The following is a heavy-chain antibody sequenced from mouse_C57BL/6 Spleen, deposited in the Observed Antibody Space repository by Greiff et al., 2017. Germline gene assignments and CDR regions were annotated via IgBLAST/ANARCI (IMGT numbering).Heavy chain of an antibody. V-gene: IGHV5-6*01. CDR3: ARFTTVSLGYYFDY. Sequence: EVKLVESGGDLVKPGGSLKLSCAASGFTFSSYGMSWVRQTPDKRLEWVATISSGGSYTYYPDSVKGRFTISRDNAKNTLYLQMSSLKSEDTAMYYCARFTTVSLGYYFDYWGQGTTLTVSS. D-gene: IGHD1-1*01. CDR2: ISSGGSYT. J-gene: IGHJ2*01. CDR1: GFTFSSYG.